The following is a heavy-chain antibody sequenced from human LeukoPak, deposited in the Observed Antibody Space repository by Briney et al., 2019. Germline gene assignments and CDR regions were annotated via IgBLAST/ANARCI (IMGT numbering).Heavy chain of an antibody. D-gene: IGHD3-9*01. J-gene: IGHJ4*02. V-gene: IGHV4-61*02. CDR3: ATVHLSLRYFDWLESGFFDY. Sequence: PSETLSLTCTVSGGSISSGSYYWSWIRQPAGKGLEWIGRIYTSGSTNYNPSLKSRVTISVDTSKNQFSLKLSSVTAADTAVYYCATVHLSLRYFDWLESGFFDYWGQGTLVTVSS. CDR1: GGSISSGSYY. CDR2: IYTSGST.